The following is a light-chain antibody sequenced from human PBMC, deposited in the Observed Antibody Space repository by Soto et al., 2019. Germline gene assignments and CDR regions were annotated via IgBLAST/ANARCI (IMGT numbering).Light chain of an antibody. Sequence: QSVLTQPPSLSGTPGQRVTISCSGSSSNIGGNTVHWYQHLPGTAPKLLIYINDQRPSGVPARFSGSTSGTSASLAISGLQSDDEAHYFCSSYTSASALAIFGGGTKLTVL. CDR3: SSYTSASALAI. V-gene: IGLV1-44*01. J-gene: IGLJ2*01. CDR2: IND. CDR1: SSNIGGNT.